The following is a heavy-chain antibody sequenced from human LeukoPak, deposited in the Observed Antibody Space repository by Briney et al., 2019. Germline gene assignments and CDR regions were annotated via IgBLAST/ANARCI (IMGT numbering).Heavy chain of an antibody. CDR3: AGREWFGEIFSDY. CDR2: ISAYNGNT. CDR1: GYTFTSYG. D-gene: IGHD3-10*01. V-gene: IGHV1-18*01. Sequence: ASVKVSCKASGYTFTSYGIRGVRQAPGQGLEWMGWISAYNGNTNYAQKLQGRVTMTTDTSTSTAYMELRSLTSDDTAVYYGAGREWFGEIFSDYWGQGTLVTVSS. J-gene: IGHJ4*02.